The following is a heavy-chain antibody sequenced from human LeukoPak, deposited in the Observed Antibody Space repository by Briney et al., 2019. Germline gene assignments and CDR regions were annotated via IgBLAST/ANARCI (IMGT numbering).Heavy chain of an antibody. V-gene: IGHV3-30*04. D-gene: IGHD2-21*02. CDR2: ISYDGSNK. CDR3: ARGKTCGGDCYAFDY. CDR1: GFTFSSYA. J-gene: IGHJ4*02. Sequence: GRSLRLSCAASGFTFSSYAMHWVRQAPGKGLEWVAAISYDGSNKYYADSVKGRFTISRDNSKNTLYLQMNSLRAEDTAVYYCARGKTCGGDCYAFDYWGQGTLVTVSS.